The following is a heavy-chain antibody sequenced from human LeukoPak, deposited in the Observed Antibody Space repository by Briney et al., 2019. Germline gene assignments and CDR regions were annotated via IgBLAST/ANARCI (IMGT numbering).Heavy chain of an antibody. CDR1: GYTFTSYA. CDR3: ARGAPIRVAVAATFDP. V-gene: IGHV1-3*01. D-gene: IGHD6-19*01. Sequence: VASVKVSCKASGYTFTSYAMHWVRQAPGQRLEWMGWINAANGNTQYSQKFQGRVTITRDTSANIAYMELSSLRSEDTAVYYCARGAPIRVAVAATFDPWGQGTLVTVPS. CDR2: INAANGNT. J-gene: IGHJ5*02.